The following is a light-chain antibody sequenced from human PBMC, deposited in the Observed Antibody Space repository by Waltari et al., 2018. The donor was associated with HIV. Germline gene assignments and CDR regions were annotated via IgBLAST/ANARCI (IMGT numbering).Light chain of an antibody. CDR1: QSLSSN. CDR3: QQYNNWPQTWPPYT. Sequence: EIVMTQSPATVSVSPGERATLSCRASQSLSSNLAWYQQKPGQAPRLLIYGASTRAIGVPARFSGSGSGTEFTLTISSLQSEDFGVYYCQQYNNWPQTWPPYTFGPGTKVDI. CDR2: GAS. V-gene: IGKV3-15*01. J-gene: IGKJ3*01.